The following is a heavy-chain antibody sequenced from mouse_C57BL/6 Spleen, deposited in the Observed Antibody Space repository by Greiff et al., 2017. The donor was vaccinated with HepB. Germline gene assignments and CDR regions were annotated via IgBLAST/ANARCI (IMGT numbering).Heavy chain of an antibody. Sequence: QVQLQQSGAELVRPGASVTLSCKASGYTFTDYEMHWVKQTPVHGLEWIGAIDPETGGTAYNQKFKGKAILTADKSSSTSYMELRSLTSEDSAVYYCTRRPDAKAMDYWGQGTSVTVSS. J-gene: IGHJ4*01. CDR2: IDPETGGT. CDR3: TRRPDAKAMDY. V-gene: IGHV1-15*01. CDR1: GYTFTDYE.